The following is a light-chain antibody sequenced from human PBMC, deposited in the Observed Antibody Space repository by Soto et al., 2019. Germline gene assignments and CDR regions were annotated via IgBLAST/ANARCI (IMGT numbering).Light chain of an antibody. J-gene: IGKJ4*01. CDR3: QQRSNWTLT. CDR1: QHIWSY. Sequence: EIVLTPSPATLSSSPGERATLSCRASQHIWSYLAWYQQKPGQAPRLLMYDASKRATGIPARFSGSGSGTDFTLTISRLEPEDFAVYYCQQRSNWTLTFGGGTKVDI. V-gene: IGKV3-11*01. CDR2: DAS.